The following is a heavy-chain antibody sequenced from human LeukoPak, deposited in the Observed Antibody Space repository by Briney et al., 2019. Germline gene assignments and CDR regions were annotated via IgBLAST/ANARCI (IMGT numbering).Heavy chain of an antibody. CDR3: ARSYYGSGYDY. V-gene: IGHV1-18*01. CDR2: IRAYNGNT. Sequence: GASVNVSCKSSGYTFTSYGFSWVRQAPGQGLEWMGWIRAYNGNTNYAQKVKGRVTMTTDTSKSTVYMQLSSLRSDDTAVYYCARSYYGSGYDYWGQGTLVTVSS. D-gene: IGHD3-22*01. CDR1: GYTFTSYG. J-gene: IGHJ4*02.